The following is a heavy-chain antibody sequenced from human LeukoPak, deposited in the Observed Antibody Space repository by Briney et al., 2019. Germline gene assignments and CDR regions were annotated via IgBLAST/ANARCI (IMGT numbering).Heavy chain of an antibody. CDR3: ASPPPLYYDSSGYLGY. V-gene: IGHV1-46*01. CDR1: GYTFTSYY. D-gene: IGHD3-22*01. Sequence: ASVKVSCKASGYTFTSYYMHWVRQAPGQGLEWMGIINPSGGSTSYAQKFQGRVTMTRDMSTSTVYMELSSLRSEDTAVYYCASPPPLYYDSSGYLGYWGQGTLVTVSS. CDR2: INPSGGST. J-gene: IGHJ4*02.